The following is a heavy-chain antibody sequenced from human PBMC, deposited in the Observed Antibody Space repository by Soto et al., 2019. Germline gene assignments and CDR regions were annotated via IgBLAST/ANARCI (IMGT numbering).Heavy chain of an antibody. CDR3: AKGDSSSSHYYYGMDV. Sequence: GGSLRLSCAASGFTFSSYGMHWVRQAPGKGLERVAVISYDGSNKYYADSVKGRFTISRDNSKNTLYLQMNSLRAEDTAVYYCAKGDSSSSHYYYGMDVWGQGTTVTVSS. CDR2: ISYDGSNK. CDR1: GFTFSSYG. J-gene: IGHJ6*02. V-gene: IGHV3-30*18. D-gene: IGHD6-6*01.